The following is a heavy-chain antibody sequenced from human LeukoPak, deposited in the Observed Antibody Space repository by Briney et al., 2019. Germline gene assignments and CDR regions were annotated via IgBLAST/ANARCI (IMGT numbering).Heavy chain of an antibody. Sequence: GGSLRLSCAASGFTVSSNYMSWVRQAPGKGLEWVSVIYSGGSTYYADSVKSRFTISRDNSKNTLYLQMNSLRAEDTAVYYCARDGAAYDFWSGRGMYYFDYWGQGTLVTVSS. J-gene: IGHJ4*02. CDR3: ARDGAAYDFWSGRGMYYFDY. V-gene: IGHV3-66*02. CDR1: GFTVSSNY. D-gene: IGHD3-3*01. CDR2: IYSGGST.